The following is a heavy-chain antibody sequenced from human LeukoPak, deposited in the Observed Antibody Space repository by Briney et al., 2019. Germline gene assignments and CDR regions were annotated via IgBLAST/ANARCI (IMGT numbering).Heavy chain of an antibody. CDR2: IIPIFGTA. D-gene: IGHD6-13*01. CDR3: ARDRIIAAAGLFDY. CDR1: GGTFSRYA. J-gene: IGHJ4*02. V-gene: IGHV1-69*05. Sequence: SVKVSCKASGGTFSRYAISWVRQAPGQGLEWMGGIIPIFGTANYAQKFQGRVTITRDTSASTAYMELSSLRSEDTAVYYCARDRIIAAAGLFDYWGQGTLVTVSS.